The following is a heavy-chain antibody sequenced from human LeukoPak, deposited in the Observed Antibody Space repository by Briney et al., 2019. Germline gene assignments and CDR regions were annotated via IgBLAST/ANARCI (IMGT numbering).Heavy chain of an antibody. D-gene: IGHD1-26*01. CDR2: IRSKTYGGTT. J-gene: IGHJ5*02. CDR3: AKGAYHTNYVSWFDP. V-gene: IGHV3-49*04. CDR1: GFTFGDYA. Sequence: GGSLRLSCTASGFTFGDYAMSCVRQAPGMGLEWVGFIRSKTYGGTTEYAASVKGRFTLSRDDSKSIAYLQMNSLRAEDTAVYYCAKGAYHTNYVSWFDPWGQGTLVTVSS.